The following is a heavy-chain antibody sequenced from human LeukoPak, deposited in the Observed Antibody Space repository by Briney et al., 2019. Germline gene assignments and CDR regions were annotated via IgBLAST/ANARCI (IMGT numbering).Heavy chain of an antibody. V-gene: IGHV3-30*03. CDR3: ARVFRGSSWYWGAGYYYMDV. CDR1: GFTFSSYG. D-gene: IGHD6-13*01. Sequence: GKSLRLSCAASGFTFSSYGMHWVRQAPGKGLEWVAVISYDGSNKYYADSVKGRFTISRDNSKNTLYLQMNSLRAEDTAVYYCARVFRGSSWYWGAGYYYMDVWGKGTTVTVSS. J-gene: IGHJ6*03. CDR2: ISYDGSNK.